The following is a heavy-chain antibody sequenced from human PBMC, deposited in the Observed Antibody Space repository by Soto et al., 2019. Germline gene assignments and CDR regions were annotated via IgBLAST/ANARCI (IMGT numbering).Heavy chain of an antibody. J-gene: IGHJ4*02. CDR2: IYYSGST. V-gene: IGHV4-31*03. CDR3: ARAYYDSRGYYYGFDY. D-gene: IGHD3-22*01. Sequence: SETLSLTCTVSGDSIRRGGHYWSCIRQHPGKGLEWIGYIYYSGSTYYNPSLRSRVTISVDTSKNHFSLKVTSVTAADTAVYYCARAYYDSRGYYYGFDYWGQGTLVTVSS. CDR1: GDSIRRGGHY.